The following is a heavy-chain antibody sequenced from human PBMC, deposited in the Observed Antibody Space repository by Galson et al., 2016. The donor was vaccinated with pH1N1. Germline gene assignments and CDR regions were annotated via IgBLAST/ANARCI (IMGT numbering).Heavy chain of an antibody. D-gene: IGHD1-26*01. CDR3: ARYSGSFFFDY. CDR2: MYPDDSDI. J-gene: IGHJ4*02. Sequence: SFSSYWVAWVRQMPGKGLEWMAVMYPDDSDIKYSPSFEGQVTISADKSISTAYLQWSSLKASDTAMYYCARYSGSFFFDYWGQGTLVTVSS. CDR1: SFSSYW. V-gene: IGHV5-51*01.